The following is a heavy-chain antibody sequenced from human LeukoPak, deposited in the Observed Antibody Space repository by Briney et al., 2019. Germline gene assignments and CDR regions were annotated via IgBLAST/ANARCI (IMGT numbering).Heavy chain of an antibody. J-gene: IGHJ3*02. CDR3: AREYSSSSEAFDI. Sequence: SETLSLTCTVSGGSISSGGYYWSWIRQPPGKGLEWIGYIYHSGSTYYNPSLKSRVTISVDRSKNQFSLKLSSVTAADTAVYYCAREYSSSSEAFDIWGQGTMVTVSS. CDR2: IYHSGST. CDR1: GGSISSGGYY. D-gene: IGHD6-6*01. V-gene: IGHV4-30-2*01.